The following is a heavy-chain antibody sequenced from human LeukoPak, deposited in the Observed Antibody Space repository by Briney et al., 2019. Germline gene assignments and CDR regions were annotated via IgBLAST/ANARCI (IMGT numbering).Heavy chain of an antibody. CDR1: GFTVSSNY. CDR3: ASPYGSGSYNAYYYGMDV. D-gene: IGHD3-10*01. J-gene: IGHJ6*02. V-gene: IGHV3-66*01. Sequence: GGSLRLSCAASGFTVSSNYMSWVRQAPGKGLEWVSVIYSGGSTYYADSVKGRFTISRDNSKNTLYLQMNSLRAEDTAVYYCASPYGSGSYNAYYYGMDVWGQGTTVTVSS. CDR2: IYSGGST.